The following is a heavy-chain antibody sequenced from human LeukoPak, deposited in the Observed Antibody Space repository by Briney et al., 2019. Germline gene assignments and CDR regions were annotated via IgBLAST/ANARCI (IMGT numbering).Heavy chain of an antibody. D-gene: IGHD4-11*01. CDR2: ISSSSSYI. V-gene: IGHV3-21*01. Sequence: GGSLRLSCAASGFTFSSYSMNWVRQAPGKGLEWVSSISSSSSYIYYADSVKGRFTISRDNAENSLYLQMNSLRAEDTAVYYCARQGVTCDAFDIWGQGTMVTVSS. CDR3: ARQGVTCDAFDI. CDR1: GFTFSSYS. J-gene: IGHJ3*02.